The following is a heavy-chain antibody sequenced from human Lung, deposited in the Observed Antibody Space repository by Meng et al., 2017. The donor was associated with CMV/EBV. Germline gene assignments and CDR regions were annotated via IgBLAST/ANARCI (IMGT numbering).Heavy chain of an antibody. CDR1: GYTFTSYY. J-gene: IGHJ6*02. Sequence: ASXXVSXKASGYTFTSYYMHWGRQAPGQGLEWMGIINPSGSSTSYAQKFQGRVTMTRDTSTSTVYMELSSLRSEDTAVYYCARGGRYCSSTCYYNEDYYYYGMDVWXQGTTVTVSS. V-gene: IGHV1-46*01. D-gene: IGHD2-2*02. CDR3: ARGGRYCSSTCYYNEDYYYYGMDV. CDR2: INPSGSST.